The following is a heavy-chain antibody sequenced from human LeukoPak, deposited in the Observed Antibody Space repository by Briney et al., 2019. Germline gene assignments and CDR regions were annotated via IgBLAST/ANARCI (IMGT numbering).Heavy chain of an antibody. D-gene: IGHD3-22*01. CDR3: ARTRYYDSSGYTALGY. CDR2: INPNSGGT. J-gene: IGHJ4*02. V-gene: IGHV1-2*02. Sequence: GASVKVSCKASGYTFTGYYMHWVRQAPGQGLEWMGWINPNSGGTNCAQKFQGRVTMTRDTSISTAYMELSRLRSDDTAVYYCARTRYYDSSGYTALGYWGQGTLVTVSS. CDR1: GYTFTGYY.